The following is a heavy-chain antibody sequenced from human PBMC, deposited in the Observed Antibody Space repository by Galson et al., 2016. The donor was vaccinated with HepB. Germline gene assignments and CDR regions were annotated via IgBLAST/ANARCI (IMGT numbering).Heavy chain of an antibody. D-gene: IGHD3-22*01. V-gene: IGHV5-51*01. CDR3: VGSYSSGWSFDL. CDR1: GYTFPSHW. J-gene: IGHJ2*01. CDR2: IYPGNFDT. Sequence: QSGAEVKMPGDSLKISCKGSGYTFPSHWITWVRQVPGKGLEWMGIIYPGNFDTRYGPSFQGQVTISAEKAINTAYLEWSSLKPSDTAMDYCVGSYSSGWSFDLWGRGTLVTVSS.